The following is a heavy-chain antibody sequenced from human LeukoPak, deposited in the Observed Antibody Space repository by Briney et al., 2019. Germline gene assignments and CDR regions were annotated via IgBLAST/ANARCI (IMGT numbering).Heavy chain of an antibody. D-gene: IGHD7-27*01. CDR3: ARDTQLGRNVNAFDI. CDR2: INPSGGST. Sequence: ASVKVSCKASGYTFTSYYMHWVRQAPGQGLEWMGIINPSGGSTSYAQKFQGRVTMTRDTSTSTVYMELSSLRSEDTAVYYCARDTQLGRNVNAFDIWGQGTIVTVSS. CDR1: GYTFTSYY. J-gene: IGHJ3*02. V-gene: IGHV1-46*01.